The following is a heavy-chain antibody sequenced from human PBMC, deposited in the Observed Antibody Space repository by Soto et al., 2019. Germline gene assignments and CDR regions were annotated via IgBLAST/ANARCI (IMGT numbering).Heavy chain of an antibody. CDR2: ISGSRGST. J-gene: IGHJ4*02. CDR1: GFTFSSYA. Sequence: GGSLRLSCAASGFTFSSYAMNWVRQAPGKGLEWVSAISGSRGSTYYADSVKGRFTISIDDSKNTLYLQMNSLRAEDTALYYCAKAPHITMIVVVIHYFDYWGQGTLVTLSS. D-gene: IGHD3-22*01. CDR3: AKAPHITMIVVVIHYFDY. V-gene: IGHV3-23*01.